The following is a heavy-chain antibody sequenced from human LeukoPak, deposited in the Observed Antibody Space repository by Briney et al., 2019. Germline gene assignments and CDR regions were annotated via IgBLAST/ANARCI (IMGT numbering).Heavy chain of an antibody. V-gene: IGHV3-74*01. CDR3: ARAKLVVGSIWSGPGEGGAFDI. D-gene: IGHD3-3*01. CDR1: GFTFSSYW. Sequence: GGSLRLSCAASGFTFSSYWMHWVRQAPGKGLVWVSRINPDGSTTNYADSVKGRFTISRDNAKNSLYLQMNSLRAGDTAVYYCARAKLVVGSIWSGPGEGGAFDIWGQGTMVSVSS. CDR2: INPDGSTT. J-gene: IGHJ3*02.